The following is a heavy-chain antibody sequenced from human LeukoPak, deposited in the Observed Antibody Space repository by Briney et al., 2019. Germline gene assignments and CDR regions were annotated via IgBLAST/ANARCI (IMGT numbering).Heavy chain of an antibody. J-gene: IGHJ4*02. CDR1: GFTFSSYG. D-gene: IGHD2-15*01. CDR2: ISYDGSNK. V-gene: IGHV3-30*18. CDR3: AKDLDKVVVVVAAKASGFDY. Sequence: GTSLRLSCAASGFTFSSYGMHWVRQAPGKGLEWVAVISYDGSNKYYADSVKGRFTISRDNSKNTLYLQMNSLRAEDTAVYYCAKDLDKVVVVVAAKASGFDYWGQGTLVTVSS.